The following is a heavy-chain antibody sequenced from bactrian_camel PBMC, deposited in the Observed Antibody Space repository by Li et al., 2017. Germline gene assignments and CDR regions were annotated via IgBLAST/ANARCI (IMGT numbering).Heavy chain of an antibody. V-gene: IGHV3S13*01. CDR1: GTPGSTVC. J-gene: IGHJ6*01. CDR3: TAVDCSGAVCSSFGV. D-gene: IGHD2*01. Sequence: DVQLVESGGGSVQAGGSLRLSCARSGTPGSTVCMGWFRQAPGKDLEWVSTISDDDGPDKYYRDSVKGRFTISRDNAKNTINLELNSLKPEDTAVYYCTAVDCSGAVCSSFGVWGQGTQVTVS. CDR2: ISDDDGPDK.